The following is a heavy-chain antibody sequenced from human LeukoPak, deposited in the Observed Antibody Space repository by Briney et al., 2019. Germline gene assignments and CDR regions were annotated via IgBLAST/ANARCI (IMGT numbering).Heavy chain of an antibody. J-gene: IGHJ4*02. CDR3: ARDGGPHYDYVWGSYRIDY. D-gene: IGHD3-16*02. Sequence: ASVTLSFKASGYIFTIYAIHWVRQVPGQRLERMGWINGGNGNTRESQKLQGRVTITRDASASTVYMELSSLRSEDTAVYYCARDGGPHYDYVWGSYRIDYWGQGTLVTVSS. CDR2: INGGNGNT. CDR1: GYIFTIYA. V-gene: IGHV1-3*01.